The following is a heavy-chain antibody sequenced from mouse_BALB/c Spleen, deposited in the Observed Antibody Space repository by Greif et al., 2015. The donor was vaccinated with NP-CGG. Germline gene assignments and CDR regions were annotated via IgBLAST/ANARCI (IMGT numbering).Heavy chain of an antibody. J-gene: IGHJ4*01. Sequence: EVKLVESGGGLVKPGGSLKLSCAASGFTFSSYAMSWVRQTPEKRLEWVATISSGGSYTYYPDSVKGRFTISRDNAKNTLYLQMSSLRSEDTAMYYCARQLRLRGDYYAMDYWGQGTSVTVSS. CDR3: ARQLRLRGDYYAMDY. CDR1: GFTFSSYA. V-gene: IGHV5-9-3*01. D-gene: IGHD1-2*01. CDR2: ISSGGSYT.